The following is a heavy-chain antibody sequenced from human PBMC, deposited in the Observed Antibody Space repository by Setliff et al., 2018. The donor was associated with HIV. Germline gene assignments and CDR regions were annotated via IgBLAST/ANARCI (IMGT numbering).Heavy chain of an antibody. D-gene: IGHD1-26*01. J-gene: IGHJ3*01. CDR3: AKQGYSDSLYAFDV. CDR2: IHPNTGST. CDR1: GYTFTAYY. Sequence: ASVKVSCKTSGYTFTAYYIYWVRQAPGHGLELMGRIHPNTGSTNYLQEFQGRVTITRDTSMSTVYMALTGLTSADTAVYYCAKQGYSDSLYAFDVWGQGTMVTVSS. V-gene: IGHV1-2*06.